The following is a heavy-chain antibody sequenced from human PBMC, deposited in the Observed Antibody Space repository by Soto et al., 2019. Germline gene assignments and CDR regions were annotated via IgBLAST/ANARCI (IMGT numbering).Heavy chain of an antibody. CDR2: IYTSGST. CDR3: ARGPSTYYYDSSGYYRWFDP. D-gene: IGHD3-22*01. V-gene: IGHV4-4*07. Sequence: SETLSLTCTVSGGSISSYYWSWIRQPAGKGLEWIGRIYTSGSTNYNPSLKSRVTMSVDTSKNQFSLKLSSVTAADTAVYYCARGPSTYYYDSSGYYRWFDPWGQGTLVTV. CDR1: GGSISSYY. J-gene: IGHJ5*02.